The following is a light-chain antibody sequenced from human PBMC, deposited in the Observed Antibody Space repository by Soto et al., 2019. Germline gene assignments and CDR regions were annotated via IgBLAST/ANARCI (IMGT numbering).Light chain of an antibody. CDR3: QQYGSSGT. V-gene: IGKV3-20*01. J-gene: IGKJ1*01. CDR1: QSVATN. Sequence: VLTQSPATLSVSPGERATLSCRASQSVATNVAWYQQRPGQAPRLLIYGASKRAIGLPDRFSGSGSGTDFTLTISRLEPEDFAVYYCQQYGSSGTFGQGTKVDNK. CDR2: GAS.